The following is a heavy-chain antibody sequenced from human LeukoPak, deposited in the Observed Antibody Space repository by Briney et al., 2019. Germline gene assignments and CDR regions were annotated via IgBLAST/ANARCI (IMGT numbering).Heavy chain of an antibody. CDR2: ISGSGGST. CDR1: GYTLSSYA. CDR3: ASFFLEWLLRPFDY. Sequence: GGCLRLSCAASGYTLSSYAKSWVREAPGKGLEWVSAISGSGGSTYYADAVKGRFTISRDNSKNTLYLQMNSLRAEDTAVYYCASFFLEWLLRPFDYWGQGTLVTVSS. D-gene: IGHD3-3*01. V-gene: IGHV3-23*01. J-gene: IGHJ4*02.